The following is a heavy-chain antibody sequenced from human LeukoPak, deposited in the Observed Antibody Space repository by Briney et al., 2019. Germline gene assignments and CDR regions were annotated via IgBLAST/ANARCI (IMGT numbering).Heavy chain of an antibody. V-gene: IGHV4-59*01. CDR2: IYYSGST. CDR1: GGSISSYH. CDR3: ARYAPSSNYLDY. Sequence: SETLSLTCTVSGGSISSYHWSWIRQPPGKGLEWIGYIYYSGSTKYNPSLKSRVTISVDTSKNQFSLNLRSVTAADTAVYYCARYAPSSNYLDYWGQGTLVTVSS. D-gene: IGHD2-2*01. J-gene: IGHJ4*02.